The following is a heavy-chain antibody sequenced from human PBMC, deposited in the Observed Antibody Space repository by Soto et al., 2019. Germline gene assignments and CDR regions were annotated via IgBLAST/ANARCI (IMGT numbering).Heavy chain of an antibody. Sequence: QVQLQQWGAGLLKPSETLSLTCAVYGGSFSGYYWSWIRQPPGKGLEWIGEINHSGSTNYNPSLKSRVTISVDTSKNQFALQLSSVTAAGTAGYYCARGRDNYGYSRSTNSKNNWFDPWGQGTLVTVSS. CDR3: ARGRDNYGYSRSTNSKNNWFDP. J-gene: IGHJ5*02. D-gene: IGHD6-13*01. CDR1: GGSFSGYY. CDR2: INHSGST. V-gene: IGHV4-34*01.